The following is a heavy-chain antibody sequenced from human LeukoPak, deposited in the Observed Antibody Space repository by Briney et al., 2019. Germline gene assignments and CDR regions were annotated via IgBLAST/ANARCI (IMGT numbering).Heavy chain of an antibody. D-gene: IGHD6-6*01. Sequence: GGSLRLSCAASGFTFSSYWMSWVRQAPGKGLEWVANIKQDGSEKYYVDSVKGRFTISRDNAKNSLYLQMNSLRAEDTAVYYCASDLLVDAFDIWGQGTMVTVSS. CDR3: ASDLLVDAFDI. J-gene: IGHJ3*02. V-gene: IGHV3-7*01. CDR1: GFTFSSYW. CDR2: IKQDGSEK.